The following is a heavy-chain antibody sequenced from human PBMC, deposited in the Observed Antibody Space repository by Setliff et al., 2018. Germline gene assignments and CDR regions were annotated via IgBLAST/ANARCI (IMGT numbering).Heavy chain of an antibody. CDR2: IYYSGST. CDR3: ASERESASRQTYFDS. D-gene: IGHD2-15*01. CDR1: GGSISSYY. J-gene: IGHJ4*02. V-gene: IGHV4-59*01. Sequence: NPSETLSLTCTVSGGSISSYYWNWIRQPPGKGLEWIGYIYYSGSTNYNPSLKSRVTILSDTSKNQFSLILSSVTAADTAVYYCASERESASRQTYFDSWGQGTLVTVS.